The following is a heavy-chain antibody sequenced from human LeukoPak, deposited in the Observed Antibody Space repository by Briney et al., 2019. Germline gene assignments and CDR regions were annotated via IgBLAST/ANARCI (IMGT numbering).Heavy chain of an antibody. Sequence: GGSLRLSCAASGFTFSNSGMSWVRQTPGKGLEWVSGISANVGSTYYGDSVEGRFIISRDNSKNTVYLQMNSLRVEDTAVYYCAKGITAFDYWGQGTLVTVSS. CDR2: ISANVGST. D-gene: IGHD3-16*01. J-gene: IGHJ4*02. CDR3: AKGITAFDY. CDR1: GFTFSNSG. V-gene: IGHV3-23*01.